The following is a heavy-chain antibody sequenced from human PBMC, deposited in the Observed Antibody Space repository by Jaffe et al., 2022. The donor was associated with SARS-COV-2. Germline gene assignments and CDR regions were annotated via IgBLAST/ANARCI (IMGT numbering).Heavy chain of an antibody. V-gene: IGHV4-61*02. CDR2: IYTSGST. Sequence: QVQLQESGPGLVKPSQTLSLTCTVSGGSISSGSYYWSWIRQPAGKGLEWIGRIYTSGSTNYNPSLKSRVTISVDTSKNQFSLKLSSVTAADTAVYYCARRGVLRFLEWLPLSLDGMDVWGQGTTVTVSS. CDR3: ARRGVLRFLEWLPLSLDGMDV. J-gene: IGHJ6*02. CDR1: GGSISSGSYY. D-gene: IGHD3-3*01.